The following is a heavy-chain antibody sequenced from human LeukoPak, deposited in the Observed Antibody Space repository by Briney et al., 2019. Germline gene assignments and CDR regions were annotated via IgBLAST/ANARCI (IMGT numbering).Heavy chain of an antibody. CDR1: GYTFTGYY. J-gene: IGHJ6*03. D-gene: IGHD2-21*02. CDR2: INPNSGGT. V-gene: IGHV1-2*02. CDR3: ARELVTQISSWTRNYYMDV. Sequence: ASVKVSCKASGYTFTGYYMHWVRQAPGQGLEWMGWINPNSGGTNYAQKFQGRVTMTRDTSISTAYMELSRLRSDDTAVYYCARELVTQISSWTRNYYMDVWGKGTTVTVSS.